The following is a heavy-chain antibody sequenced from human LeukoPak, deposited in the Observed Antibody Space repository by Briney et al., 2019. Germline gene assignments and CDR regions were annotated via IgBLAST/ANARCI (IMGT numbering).Heavy chain of an antibody. CDR3: ATDYYSMVRGVIETPTLGY. CDR2: FDPEDGET. CDR1: GYTLTELS. Sequence: ASVKVSCKVSGYTLTELSMHWVRQAPGKGLEWMGGFDPEDGETIYAQKFQGRVTMTEDTSTDTAYMELSSLRSEDTAVYYCATDYYSMVRGVIETPTLGYWGQGTLVTVSS. V-gene: IGHV1-24*01. D-gene: IGHD3-10*01. J-gene: IGHJ4*02.